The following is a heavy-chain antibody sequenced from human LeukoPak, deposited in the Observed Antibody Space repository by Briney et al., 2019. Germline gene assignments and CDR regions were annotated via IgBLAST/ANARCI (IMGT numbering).Heavy chain of an antibody. CDR3: ARGPAAFYGSGSYYYYHYMDV. D-gene: IGHD3-10*01. CDR2: IIPTFGTA. Sequence: SVTVSCKASGGTFSSYAISWVRQAPGQGLEWMGGIIPTFGTANYAQKFKGRVTITTDESTSTTYMELSRLRSEDTAVYYCARGPAAFYGSGSYYYYHYMDVWGKGTTVTVSS. CDR1: GGTFSSYA. J-gene: IGHJ6*03. V-gene: IGHV1-69*05.